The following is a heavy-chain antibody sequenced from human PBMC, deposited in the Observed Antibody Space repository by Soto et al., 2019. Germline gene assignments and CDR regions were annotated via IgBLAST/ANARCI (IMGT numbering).Heavy chain of an antibody. Sequence: EVQLVESGGGLVPPGGSVRLSCAASGFIFKMYWMHWVRQSPGKGLVWISRIYNDGTYSDYADSVRGRFTISRDNVNDTLYLQMNNVRAEDSGLYYCTRGPRPSSTGTGAYWGQGTQVTVSS. D-gene: IGHD3-10*01. CDR1: GFIFKMYW. V-gene: IGHV3-74*01. CDR2: IYNDGTYS. CDR3: TRGPRPSSTGTGAY. J-gene: IGHJ4*02.